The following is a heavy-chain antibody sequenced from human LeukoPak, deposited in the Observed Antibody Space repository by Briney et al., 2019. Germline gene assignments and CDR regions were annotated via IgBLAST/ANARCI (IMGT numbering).Heavy chain of an antibody. J-gene: IGHJ4*02. CDR1: GFTFSSYA. Sequence: GGSLRLSCAASGFTFSSYAMSWVRQAPGKGLEWVGRIKSKIDGGTTDYGARVKGRFTISRDDSKNTLYLQMNSLKSEDTAVYYCTTIRGFCSGRSCLGYWGQGTLVTVSS. D-gene: IGHD2-15*01. CDR2: IKSKIDGGTT. V-gene: IGHV3-15*01. CDR3: TTIRGFCSGRSCLGY.